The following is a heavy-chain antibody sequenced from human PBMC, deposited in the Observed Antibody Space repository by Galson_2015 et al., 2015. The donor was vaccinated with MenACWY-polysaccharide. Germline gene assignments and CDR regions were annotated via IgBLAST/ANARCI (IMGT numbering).Heavy chain of an antibody. CDR2: ISSGSSTI. CDR1: GFTFSSYT. D-gene: IGHD1-26*01. CDR3: GRVEKYSGSYYILH. V-gene: IGHV3-48*01. Sequence: SLRLSCAASGFTFSSYTMNWVRQAPGKGLEWLSYISSGSSTIYYADSVKGRVTIAVDTSKNQFSLKLSSVTAPDTAVYYCGRVEKYSGSYYILHWGQGTLVTVSS. J-gene: IGHJ4*02.